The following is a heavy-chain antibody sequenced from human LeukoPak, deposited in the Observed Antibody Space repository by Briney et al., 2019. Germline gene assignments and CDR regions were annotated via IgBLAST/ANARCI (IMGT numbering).Heavy chain of an antibody. J-gene: IGHJ3*02. CDR2: IKHDGSQR. Sequence: GGSLRLSCVASGFSLGTYGMSWVRRPPGKGLEWVANIKHDGSQRYYVDSVKGRFTISRDNAKNSLYLQMNSLRAEDTAVYYCVRDGMGVIKAFDIWGQGTMVTVSS. D-gene: IGHD3-10*01. V-gene: IGHV3-7*05. CDR3: VRDGMGVIKAFDI. CDR1: GFSLGTYG.